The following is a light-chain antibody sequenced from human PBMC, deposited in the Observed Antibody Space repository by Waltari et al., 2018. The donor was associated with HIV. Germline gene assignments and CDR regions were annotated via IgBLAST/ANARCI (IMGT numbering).Light chain of an antibody. CDR3: AVWDDSLNGWV. CDR1: SPNIRRHT. V-gene: IGLV1-44*01. J-gene: IGLJ2*01. CDR2: SNN. Sequence: QSVLTQPPSTSGTPGQRVTISCSGSSPNIRRHTVNWYQQLPGTAPKLLIYSNNQRPSGVPDRFSGSKSGTSASLAISGLQSEDEADYYCAVWDDSLNGWVFGGGTKLTVL.